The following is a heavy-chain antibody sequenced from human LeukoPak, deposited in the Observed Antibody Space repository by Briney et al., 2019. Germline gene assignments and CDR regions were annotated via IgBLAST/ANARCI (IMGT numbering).Heavy chain of an antibody. CDR3: ARGYGYCSGGSCSYFDY. D-gene: IGHD2-15*01. J-gene: IGHJ4*02. V-gene: IGHV3-20*04. CDR1: GFTFDDYG. Sequence: GGSLRLSCAASGFTFDDYGMGWVRQAPRKGLEWVSGINWNGGSTGYADSVKGRFTISRDNAKNSLYLQMNSLRAEDTALYYCARGYGYCSGGSCSYFDYWGQGTLVTVSS. CDR2: INWNGGST.